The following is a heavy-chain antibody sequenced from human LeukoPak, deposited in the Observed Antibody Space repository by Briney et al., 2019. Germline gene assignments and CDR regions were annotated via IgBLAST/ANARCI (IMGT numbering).Heavy chain of an antibody. CDR1: GFTFDDYA. Sequence: PGRSLRLSCAASGFTFDDYAMHWVRQAPGKGLEWVSGISWNSGSIGYADSVKGRFTISRDNAKNSLYLQMNSLRAEDTALYYCAKAPYSAWFDPWGQGTLVTVSS. CDR2: ISWNSGSI. D-gene: IGHD2-15*01. V-gene: IGHV3-9*01. CDR3: AKAPYSAWFDP. J-gene: IGHJ5*02.